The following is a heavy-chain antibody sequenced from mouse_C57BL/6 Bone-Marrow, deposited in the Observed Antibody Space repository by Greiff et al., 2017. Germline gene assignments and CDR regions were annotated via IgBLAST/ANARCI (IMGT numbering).Heavy chain of an antibody. D-gene: IGHD1-1*01. J-gene: IGHJ3*01. CDR2: IWWDDDK. CDR1: GFSLSTFGMG. V-gene: IGHV8-8*01. Sequence: QVTLKVCGPGILQPSQTLSLTCSFSGFSLSTFGMGVGWIRQPSGKGLEWLAHIWWDDDKYYNPALKSRLTISKDTSKNQVFLKIANVDTADTATYYCARMRYYGSSPWFAYWGQGTLVTVSA. CDR3: ARMRYYGSSPWFAY.